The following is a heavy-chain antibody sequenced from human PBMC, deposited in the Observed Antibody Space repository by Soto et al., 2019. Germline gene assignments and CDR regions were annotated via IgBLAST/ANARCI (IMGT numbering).Heavy chain of an antibody. J-gene: IGHJ6*02. Sequence: PGGSLRLSCAASGFTVSSNYMSWVRQAPGKGLEWVSVIYSGGSTYYADSVKGRFTISRDNSKNTLYLQMNSLRAEDTAVYYCARSYDFWSGFSVGYGMDVWGQGTTVTVSS. CDR2: IYSGGST. CDR1: GFTVSSNY. D-gene: IGHD3-3*01. V-gene: IGHV3-53*01. CDR3: ARSYDFWSGFSVGYGMDV.